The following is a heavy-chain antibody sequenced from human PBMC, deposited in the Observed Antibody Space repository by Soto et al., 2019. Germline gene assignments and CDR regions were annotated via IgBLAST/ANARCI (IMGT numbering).Heavy chain of an antibody. D-gene: IGHD3-10*01. CDR2: IYYSGST. CDR3: ARGLRGWFGELSHFDY. V-gene: IGHV4-59*12. CDR1: GGSISSYY. J-gene: IGHJ4*02. Sequence: SETLSLTCTVSGGSISSYYWSWIRQPPGKGLEWIGYIYYSGSTNYNPSLKSRVTISVDTSKNQFSLKLSSVTAADTAVYYCARGLRGWFGELSHFDYWGQGTLVTVSS.